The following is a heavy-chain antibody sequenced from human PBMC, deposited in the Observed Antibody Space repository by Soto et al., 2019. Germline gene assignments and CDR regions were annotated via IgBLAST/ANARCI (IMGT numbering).Heavy chain of an antibody. CDR1: GFSLSNYG. Sequence: EVQLVESGGGLVQPGGSLRLSCVDSGFSLSNYGMHWVRQAPGKGLVWVSHINSDGSSTSYADSVKGRFTISRDNAKNTLYLQVNSLRVEDTAMYYCVRGGFEKYFHYMDLWGKGTTVTVAS. CDR3: VRGGFEKYFHYMDL. D-gene: IGHD3-10*01. V-gene: IGHV3-74*01. J-gene: IGHJ6*03. CDR2: INSDGSST.